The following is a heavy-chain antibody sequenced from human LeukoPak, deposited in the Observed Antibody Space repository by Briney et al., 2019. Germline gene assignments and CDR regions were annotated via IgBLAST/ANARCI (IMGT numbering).Heavy chain of an antibody. CDR1: GFIFSRYE. CDR3: ARDLGIAAAGTPEDQLNWFDP. CDR2: MSHSGNPI. V-gene: IGHV3-48*03. D-gene: IGHD6-13*01. Sequence: GGSLRLSCTASGFIFSRYEYNWVRQAPGKGLEWIAFMSHSGNPIPKYYPDSVKGRFTISRDNAKNSLYLQMNSLRAEDTAVYYCARDLGIAAAGTPEDQLNWFDPWGQGTLVTVSS. J-gene: IGHJ5*02.